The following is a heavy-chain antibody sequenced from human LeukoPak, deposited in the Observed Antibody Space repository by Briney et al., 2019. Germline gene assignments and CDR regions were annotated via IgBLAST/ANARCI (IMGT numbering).Heavy chain of an antibody. CDR2: IKQDGSEK. CDR1: GFTFSSYW. CDR3: AKVGGSGGVDY. J-gene: IGHJ4*02. D-gene: IGHD3-10*01. Sequence: PGGSLRLSCAASGFTFSSYWMSWVRQAPGKGLEWVANIKQDGSEKYYVDSVKGRFTISRDNAKNTLYLQMNSLRAEDTAVYYCAKVGGSGGVDYWGQGTLVTVSS. V-gene: IGHV3-7*01.